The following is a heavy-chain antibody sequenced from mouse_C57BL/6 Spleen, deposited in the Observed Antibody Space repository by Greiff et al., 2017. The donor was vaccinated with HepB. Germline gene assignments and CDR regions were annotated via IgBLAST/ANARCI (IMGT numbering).Heavy chain of an antibody. V-gene: IGHV1S81*02. J-gene: IGHJ2*01. CDR3: ARIKKIGATYFDY. Sequence: VKLQESGAELVKAGASVKMSCKASGYTFTSYWMHWVKQRLGQGLEWFAETNPTNGRTYYNEKFKSKATLTVDKSSSTAYMLLSGPTFEDSAVFYCARIKKIGATYFDYWGQGTTLTVSS. CDR1: GYTFTSYW. D-gene: IGHD1-1*01. CDR2: TNPTNGRT.